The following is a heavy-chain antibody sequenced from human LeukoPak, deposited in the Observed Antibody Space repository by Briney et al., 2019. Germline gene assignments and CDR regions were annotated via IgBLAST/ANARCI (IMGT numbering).Heavy chain of an antibody. CDR2: VHLDGRT. V-gene: IGHV4-4*02. Sequence: SETLSLTCGVSGGSVSSTNWWTWIRQPPGKGLEWIGEVHLDGRTNFNPSLKSRLTMSVDLSENHVSLKLTSVTAADTAVHYCAREGGFYRPLDYSGQGTLVTVSS. CDR1: GGSVSSTNW. CDR3: AREGGFYRPLDY. D-gene: IGHD6-25*01. J-gene: IGHJ4*02.